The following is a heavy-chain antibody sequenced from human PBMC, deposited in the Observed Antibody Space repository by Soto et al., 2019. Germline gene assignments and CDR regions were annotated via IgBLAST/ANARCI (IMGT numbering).Heavy chain of an antibody. J-gene: IGHJ4*02. CDR3: SRASLTFGGTYNLDH. CDR1: GFMFTNHG. CDR2: ICSDGNKR. D-gene: IGHD3-16*01. Sequence: GSLRLSCAASGFMFTNHGMHWVRQAPGKGLEWVAVICSDGNKRYYADSVKGRVTVSRDTSNNTLYLQMNNLRAEDTAVYYCSRASLTFGGTYNLDHWGQGTLVTVSS. V-gene: IGHV3-33*01.